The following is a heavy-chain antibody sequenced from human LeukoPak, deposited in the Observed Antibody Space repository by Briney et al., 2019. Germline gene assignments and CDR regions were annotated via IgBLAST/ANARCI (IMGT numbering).Heavy chain of an antibody. CDR2: INPNSGGT. V-gene: IGHV1-2*02. CDR3: ASVQPVTMIASSFDY. D-gene: IGHD3-22*01. J-gene: IGHJ4*02. CDR1: GYTFTGYY. Sequence: ASVKVSCKASGYTFTGYYMHWVRQAPGQGLEWMGWINPNSGGTNYAQKFQGRVTMTRDTSISTAYMELSRLRSDDTAVYYCASVQPVTMIASSFDYWGQGTLVTVSS.